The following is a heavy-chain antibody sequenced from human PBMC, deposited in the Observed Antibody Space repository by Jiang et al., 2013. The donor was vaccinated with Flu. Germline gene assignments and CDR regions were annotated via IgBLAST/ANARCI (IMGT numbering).Heavy chain of an antibody. J-gene: IGHJ3*02. CDR2: IYSGGDT. CDR3: ASLSGGNGYWI. Sequence: QLLESGGGLVQPGRSLRLSCAASGLSVSSNYMSWVRQAPGKGPEWVSVIYSGGDTYYTDSVKGKFTISRDNSKNTVYLQMNSLRAEDTAVYYCASLSGGNGYWIWGQGTLVTVSS. V-gene: IGHV3-66*01. D-gene: IGHD3-22*01. CDR1: GLSVSSNY.